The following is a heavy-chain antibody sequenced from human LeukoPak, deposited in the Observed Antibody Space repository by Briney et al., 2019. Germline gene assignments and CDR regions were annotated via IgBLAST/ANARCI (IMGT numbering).Heavy chain of an antibody. CDR2: IHHSGSN. CDR1: GESINSSNW. CDR3: ARGLVDTGRSRFDY. D-gene: IGHD5-12*01. V-gene: IGHV4-4*02. J-gene: IGHJ4*02. Sequence: SGTLSLTCAVSGESINSSNWWSWVRHPPGKGLEWIGEIHHSGSNNYNPSLKSRVTISVDKAKSRLSLKMTSVTAADTAVYYCARGLVDTGRSRFDYWGQGTLVTVSS.